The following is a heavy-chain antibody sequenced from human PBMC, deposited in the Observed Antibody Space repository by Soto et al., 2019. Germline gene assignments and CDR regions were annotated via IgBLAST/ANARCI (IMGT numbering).Heavy chain of an antibody. D-gene: IGHD4-17*01. J-gene: IGHJ6*02. Sequence: QVQLVQSGAEVKKPGSSVMVSCKASGGTFSSYAISWVRQAPGQGPEWMGGIIPIFGTATYAQKFQGRVTISGDESTSTAGMELSRLGSEATGGYYWASVPCGAVRNYSGMDVGGQGTTVTVSS. CDR3: ASVPCGAVRNYSGMDV. V-gene: IGHV1-69*12. CDR1: GGTFSSYA. CDR2: IIPIFGTA.